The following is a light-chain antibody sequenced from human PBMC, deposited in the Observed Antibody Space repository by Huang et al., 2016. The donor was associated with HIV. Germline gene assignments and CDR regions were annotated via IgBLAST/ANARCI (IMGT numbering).Light chain of an antibody. CDR3: QQYNNWPRT. V-gene: IGKV3-15*01. CDR1: QRVSSN. J-gene: IGKJ1*01. CDR2: AAS. Sequence: EIVMTQSPATLSVSPGERATLSCRASQRVSSNLAWYQQKPGQAPRLLIDAASTRATGSPARFSGSGSGTEFTLTISSLQSEDFAVYYCQQYNNWPRTFGQGTKVEIK.